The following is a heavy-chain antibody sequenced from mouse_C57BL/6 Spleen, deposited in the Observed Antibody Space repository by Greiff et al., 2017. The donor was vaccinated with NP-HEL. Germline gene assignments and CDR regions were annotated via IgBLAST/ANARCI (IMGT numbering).Heavy chain of an antibody. CDR2: IDPSDSYT. D-gene: IGHD3-2*02. J-gene: IGHJ4*01. CDR3: ARSDSSGYYYAMDY. CDR1: GYTFTSYW. V-gene: IGHV1-69*01. Sequence: VQLQQPGAELVMPGASVKLSCKASGYTFTSYWMHWVKQRPGQGLEWIGEIDPSDSYTNYNQKFKGKSTLTVDKSYSTAYMQLSSLTSEDSAVYYCARSDSSGYYYAMDYWGQGTSVTVSS.